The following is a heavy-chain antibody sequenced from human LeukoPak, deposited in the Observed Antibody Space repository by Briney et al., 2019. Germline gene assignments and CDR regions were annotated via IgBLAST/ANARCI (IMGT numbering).Heavy chain of an antibody. V-gene: IGHV4-39*07. D-gene: IGHD1-26*01. CDR2: IYYSGST. Sequence: SETLSLTCTVSGGSISSSSYYWGWIRQPPGKGLEWIGSIYYSGSTYYNPSLKSRVTISVDTSKNQFSLKLSSVTAADTAVYYCARDGIVGATKPDRDAFDIWGQGTMVTVSS. CDR3: ARDGIVGATKPDRDAFDI. J-gene: IGHJ3*02. CDR1: GGSISSSSYY.